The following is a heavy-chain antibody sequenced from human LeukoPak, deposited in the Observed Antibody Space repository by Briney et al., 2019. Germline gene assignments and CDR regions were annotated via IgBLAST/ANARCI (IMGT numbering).Heavy chain of an antibody. V-gene: IGHV3-21*01. CDR2: ISSSSSYI. CDR3: ARAGSGSSYDC. J-gene: IGHJ4*02. Sequence: PGGSLRLSCAASGFTFSSYSMNCVRQAPGKGLEWVSSISSSSSYIYSADSLKGRFTISRDNAKNSLYLQLNSLRAEDTAVYYCARAGSGSSYDCWGQGTLVTVSS. D-gene: IGHD3-10*01. CDR1: GFTFSSYS.